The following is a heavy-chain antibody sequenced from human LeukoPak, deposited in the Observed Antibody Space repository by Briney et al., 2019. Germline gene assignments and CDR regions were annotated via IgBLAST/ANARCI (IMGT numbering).Heavy chain of an antibody. CDR3: AGGVVAATLFWFDP. CDR1: GGSMNNYY. Sequence: PSETLSLTCIVSGGSMNNYYWSWIRQPPGKGLEWIGYDSYSGNTNYNSSLKSRVSMSVDTSKNQFSLKLISVTAADTAMYYCAGGVVAATLFWFDPWGQGTLVTVSS. CDR2: DSYSGNT. V-gene: IGHV4-59*01. D-gene: IGHD2-15*01. J-gene: IGHJ5*02.